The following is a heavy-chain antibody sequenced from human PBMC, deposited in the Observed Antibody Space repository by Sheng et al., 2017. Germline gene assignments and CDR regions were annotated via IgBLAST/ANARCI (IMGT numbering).Heavy chain of an antibody. J-gene: IGHJ3*02. V-gene: IGHV3-48*03. CDR1: GFTFSSYE. CDR2: ISSSGSTI. D-gene: IGHD3-10*01. Sequence: EVQLVESGGGLVQPGGSLRLSCAASGFTFSSYEMNWVRQAPGKGLEWVSYISSSGSTIYYADSVKGRFTISRDNAKNSLYLQMNSLRAEDTAVYYCARGMIWFGEGCAFDIWGQGTMVTVSS. CDR3: ARGMIWFGEGCAFDI.